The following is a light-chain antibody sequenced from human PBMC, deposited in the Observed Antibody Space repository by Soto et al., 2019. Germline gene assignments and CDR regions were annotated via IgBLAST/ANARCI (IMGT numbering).Light chain of an antibody. Sequence: QSALTQPPSASGSPGQSVSISCTGTRSDVGGHNCVSWYQQHPGKVPKLIISGANKRPSGGPDRCSGYKAGNTASLAVSGVQAEKEADYDCSSCADSNLYVFGTGTKLTVL. CDR2: GAN. J-gene: IGLJ1*01. V-gene: IGLV2-8*01. CDR1: RSDVGGHNC. CDR3: SSCADSNLYV.